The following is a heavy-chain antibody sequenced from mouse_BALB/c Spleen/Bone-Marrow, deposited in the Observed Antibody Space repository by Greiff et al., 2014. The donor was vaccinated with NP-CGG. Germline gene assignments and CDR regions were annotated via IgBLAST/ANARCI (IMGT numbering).Heavy chain of an antibody. CDR2: IHYSGYT. Sequence: DVMLVESGPDLVKPSQSLSLTCTVTGFSITSGYGWHWIRQFPGNKLEWMGYIHYSGYTDYNPSLKSRISITRDTSKNQFFLQLNSVTTEDTATYYCTRETAVVADFDYWGQGTTLTVSS. CDR3: TRETAVVADFDY. V-gene: IGHV3-1*02. D-gene: IGHD1-1*01. CDR1: GFSITSGYG. J-gene: IGHJ2*01.